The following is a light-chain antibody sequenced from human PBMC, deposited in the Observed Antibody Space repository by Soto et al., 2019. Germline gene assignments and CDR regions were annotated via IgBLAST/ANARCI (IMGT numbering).Light chain of an antibody. CDR3: QQYTNWPSIT. CDR2: GAS. Sequence: EIVLTQSPATLSLSPGERATLSCRASQSVSSSYLAWYQQKPGQAPRLLIYGASSRATGIPDRFSGSGSGADFTLTISNLQSEDFAVYYCQQYTNWPSITFGQGTRLEIK. CDR1: QSVSSSY. V-gene: IGKV3-20*01. J-gene: IGKJ5*01.